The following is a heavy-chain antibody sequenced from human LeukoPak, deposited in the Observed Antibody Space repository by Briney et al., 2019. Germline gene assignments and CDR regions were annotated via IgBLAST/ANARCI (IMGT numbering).Heavy chain of an antibody. V-gene: IGHV3-7*01. Sequence: PGGSLRLSCAASGFTFSGHWMSCVRQAPGKGLEWVANINQGGGDKYYVDSVKGRFTISRDNANNLLYLQMNSLRGEDTAVYYCTRDRSRAEDDWGQGTLVTVTS. CDR1: GFTFSGHW. CDR2: INQGGGDK. D-gene: IGHD1-14*01. J-gene: IGHJ4*02. CDR3: TRDRSRAEDD.